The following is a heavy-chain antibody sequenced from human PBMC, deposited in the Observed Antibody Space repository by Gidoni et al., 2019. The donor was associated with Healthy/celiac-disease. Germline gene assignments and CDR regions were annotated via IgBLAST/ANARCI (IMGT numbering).Heavy chain of an antibody. Sequence: EVQLVESGGGLVTPGGSLRLSCAASGFTFSSYSMNWVRQAPGKGLEWVSSISSSSSYIYYADSVKGRFTISRDNAKNSLYLQRNSLRAEDTAVYYCAREAVDGWFDPWGQGTLVTVSS. D-gene: IGHD6-19*01. J-gene: IGHJ5*02. CDR1: GFTFSSYS. CDR2: ISSSSSYI. V-gene: IGHV3-21*01. CDR3: AREAVDGWFDP.